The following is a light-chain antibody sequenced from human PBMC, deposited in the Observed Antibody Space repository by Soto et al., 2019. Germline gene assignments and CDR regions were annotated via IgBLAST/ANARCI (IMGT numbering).Light chain of an antibody. CDR3: QQYNNWPPLT. Sequence: EIVMTQSPATLSVSPGERSTLSCRASQSVSSNLAWYQQKPGQAPRLVIYDASTRATGFPARFSGSGSGTEFTLTISSLQSEDFAVYYCQQYNNWPPLTFGGGTKVDIK. V-gene: IGKV3-15*01. CDR1: QSVSSN. J-gene: IGKJ4*01. CDR2: DAS.